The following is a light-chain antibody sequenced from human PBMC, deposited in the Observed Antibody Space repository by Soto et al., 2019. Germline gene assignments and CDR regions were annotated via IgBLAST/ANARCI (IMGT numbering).Light chain of an antibody. V-gene: IGKV3-11*01. CDR2: DAS. CDR3: QQYGSSSSWT. CDR1: QSIGSH. J-gene: IGKJ1*01. Sequence: EIVLTQSPATLSLSPGERATLSCRARQSIGSHLAWYQQQPGQAPRLLIHDASSRATGIPARFSGSGSGTDFTLTISSLEPDDFAVYYCQQYGSSSSWTFGQGTKVDIK.